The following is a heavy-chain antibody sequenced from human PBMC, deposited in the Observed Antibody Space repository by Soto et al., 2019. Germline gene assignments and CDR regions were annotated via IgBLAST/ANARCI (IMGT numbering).Heavy chain of an antibody. V-gene: IGHV1-69*01. CDR2: IIPIFGTA. CDR1: GGTFSSYA. J-gene: IGHJ4*02. Sequence: QVQLVQSGAEVKKPGSSVKVSCKASGGTFSSYAISWVRQAPGPGLEWMGGIIPIFGTAAYAQTFPGRVAITADESTSTASMALSSLTSEDTAVNYSVREGASVSDIGSWCQGTVVSVYS. CDR3: VREGASVSDIGS. D-gene: IGHD1-26*01.